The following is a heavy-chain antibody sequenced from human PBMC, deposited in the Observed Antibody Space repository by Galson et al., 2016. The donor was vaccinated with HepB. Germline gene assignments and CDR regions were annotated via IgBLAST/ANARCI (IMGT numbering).Heavy chain of an antibody. Sequence: SVKVPCKASGGTFSTYAINWVRQAPGQGLEWMGGIIPMLDTTNYAQTFQGRLTITADESTRTAFMDLSSLRSEDTAMYYCARDGYSSGWDRDGYWGQGTLVTVSS. V-gene: IGHV1-69*13. D-gene: IGHD6-19*01. CDR3: ARDGYSSGWDRDGY. CDR1: GGTFSTYA. CDR2: IIPMLDTT. J-gene: IGHJ4*02.